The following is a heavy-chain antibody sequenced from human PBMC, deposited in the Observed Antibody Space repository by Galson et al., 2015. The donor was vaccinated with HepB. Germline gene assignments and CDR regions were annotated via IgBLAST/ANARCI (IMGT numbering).Heavy chain of an antibody. CDR2: IRRTGSTI. Sequence: TLRPSSAVSGFTLSDYYMLCTRNAPENGLELVSYIRRTGSTIYHSDSVKGRFTISRDNAKNSVYLQMNSLRAEDTAVYYCARDYILWGFDYWGQGTLVTVSS. CDR3: ARDYILWGFDY. D-gene: IGHD2-21*01. J-gene: IGHJ4*02. V-gene: IGHV3-11*01. CDR1: GFTLSDYY.